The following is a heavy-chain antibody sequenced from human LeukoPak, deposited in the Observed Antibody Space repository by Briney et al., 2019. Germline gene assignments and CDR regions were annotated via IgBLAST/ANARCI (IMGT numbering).Heavy chain of an antibody. CDR1: GGSISSYY. V-gene: IGHV4-59*01. CDR3: ARGRLRRIAVEDAFDI. CDR2: IYYSGST. Sequence: SETLSLTCTVSGGSISSYYWSWIRQPPGKGLEWIGYIYYSGSTNYNPSLKSRVTISVDTSKNQFSLKLSSVTAADTAVYYCARGRLRRIAVEDAFDIWGQGTMVTVSS. J-gene: IGHJ3*02. D-gene: IGHD6-19*01.